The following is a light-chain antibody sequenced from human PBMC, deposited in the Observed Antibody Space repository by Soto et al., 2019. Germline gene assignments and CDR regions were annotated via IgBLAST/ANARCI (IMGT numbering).Light chain of an antibody. CDR1: QSIRNY. CDR2: AAS. J-gene: IGKJ2*01. Sequence: DIQMTQSPSSLSASVGDRVTITCQASQSIRNYLNWYQQKPGKAPKVLIYAASSLQSGVPSRFSGSGSGTDFTLTISSLQPEDFATYYCQQIYSTPYTFGQGTKLEIK. V-gene: IGKV1-39*01. CDR3: QQIYSTPYT.